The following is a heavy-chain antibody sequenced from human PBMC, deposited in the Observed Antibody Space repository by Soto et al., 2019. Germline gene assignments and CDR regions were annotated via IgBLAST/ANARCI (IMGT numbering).Heavy chain of an antibody. J-gene: IGHJ4*02. D-gene: IGHD5-12*01. CDR2: IYYSGST. Sequence: QVQLQESGPGLVKPSQTLSLTCTVSGGSISSGDYYWSWIRQPPGKGLEWIGYIYYSGSTHYNPALKGRVTISVDTSKNQFSLKLSSVTAADTAVYYCARWLGYGPHFDYWGQGTLVTVSS. CDR1: GGSISSGDYY. CDR3: ARWLGYGPHFDY. V-gene: IGHV4-30-4*01.